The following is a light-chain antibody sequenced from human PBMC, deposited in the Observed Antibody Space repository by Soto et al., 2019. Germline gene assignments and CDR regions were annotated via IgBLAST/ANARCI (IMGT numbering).Light chain of an antibody. CDR2: EGS. Sequence: QSALTQPASVSGSPGQSITISCTGTSSDVGSYNLVSWYQQHPGKAPKLMIYEGSKRPSGVSKRFSCSKSGNTAPLTISVLQAEDEPDYYCCSYAGSSTLYVFGTWTNVTVL. CDR3: CSYAGSSTLYV. V-gene: IGLV2-23*01. CDR1: SSDVGSYNL. J-gene: IGLJ1*01.